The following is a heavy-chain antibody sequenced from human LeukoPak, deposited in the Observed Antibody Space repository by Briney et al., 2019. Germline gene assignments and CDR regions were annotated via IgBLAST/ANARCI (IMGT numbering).Heavy chain of an antibody. J-gene: IGHJ5*02. CDR2: ISAYNGNT. V-gene: IGHV1-18*01. CDR1: GYTFTSYG. Sequence: ASVKVSCKASGYTFTSYGISWVQQAPGQGLEWMGWISAYNGNTNYAQKLQGRVTMTTDTSTSTAYMELRSLRSDDTAVYYCASVPKEKWTWFDPWGQGTLVTVSS. CDR3: ASVPKEKWTWFDP. D-gene: IGHD2-2*01.